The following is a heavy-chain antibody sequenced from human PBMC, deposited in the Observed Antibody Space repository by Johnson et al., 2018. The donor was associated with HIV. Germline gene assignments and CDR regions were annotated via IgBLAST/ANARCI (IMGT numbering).Heavy chain of an antibody. CDR2: INWNSGNI. V-gene: IGHV3-20*04. J-gene: IGHJ3*02. CDR1: GFTFSSYA. CDR3: ARGGLGDYVVAFDI. Sequence: VQLVESGGGLVQPGGSLRLSCEASGFTFSSYAMSWVRQAPGKGLDWVSGINWNSGNIGYADSVKGRLTISRDNAKNSLYLQVNSLRAEDMTVYYCARGGLGDYVVAFDIWGQGTMVTVSS. D-gene: IGHD4-17*01.